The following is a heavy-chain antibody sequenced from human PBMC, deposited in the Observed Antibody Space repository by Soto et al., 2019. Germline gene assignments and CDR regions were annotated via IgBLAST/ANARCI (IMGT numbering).Heavy chain of an antibody. V-gene: IGHV1-18*01. CDR3: ARVRAVVVVVAATDNWFDP. J-gene: IGHJ5*02. D-gene: IGHD2-15*01. CDR2: ISAYNGNT. Sequence: GASVKVSCKASGYTFTSYGISWVRQAPGQGLEWMGWISAYNGNTNYAQKLQGRVTMTTDTSTSTAYMELRSLRSDDTAVYYCARVRAVVVVVAATDNWFDPWGQGTLVTV. CDR1: GYTFTSYG.